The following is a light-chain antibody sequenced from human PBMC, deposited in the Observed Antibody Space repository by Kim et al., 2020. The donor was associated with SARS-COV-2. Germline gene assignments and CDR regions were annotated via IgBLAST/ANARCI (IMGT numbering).Light chain of an antibody. CDR3: QQYGSSPPYT. CDR1: QSVSSSY. V-gene: IGKV3-20*01. J-gene: IGKJ2*01. CDR2: GAS. Sequence: SPGERATPSCRASQSVSSSYFAWYQQKPGQAPRLLIYGASSSATGIPDRFSGSGSGTDFTLTISRLEPEDFAVYYCQQYGSSPPYTFGQGTKLEI.